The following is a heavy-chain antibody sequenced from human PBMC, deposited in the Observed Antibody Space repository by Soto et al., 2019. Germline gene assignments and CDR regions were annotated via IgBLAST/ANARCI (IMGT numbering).Heavy chain of an antibody. CDR3: ARGPYRTVLMVYAISHRWFDP. CDR1: GGSFSGYY. J-gene: IGHJ5*02. Sequence: SETLSLTCAVYGGSFSGYYWSWIRQPPGKGLEWIGEINHSGSTNYNPSLKSRVTISVDTSKNQFSLKLSSVTAADTAVYYCARGPYRTVLMVYAISHRWFDPWGQGTLVTVSS. CDR2: INHSGST. D-gene: IGHD2-8*01. V-gene: IGHV4-34*01.